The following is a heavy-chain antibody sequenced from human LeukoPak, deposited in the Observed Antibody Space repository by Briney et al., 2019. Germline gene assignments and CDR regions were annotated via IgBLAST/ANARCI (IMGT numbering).Heavy chain of an antibody. CDR1: GFTFSSYA. J-gene: IGHJ4*02. CDR2: ISGSGGST. CDR3: AKAYYYYDSSGYYF. V-gene: IGHV3-23*01. Sequence: GGSLRLXCAASGFTFSSYAMSWVRQAPGKGLEWVSAISGSGGSTYYADSVKGRFTISRDNSKNTLYLQMNSLRAEDTAVYYCAKAYYYYDSSGYYFWGQGTLVTASS. D-gene: IGHD3-22*01.